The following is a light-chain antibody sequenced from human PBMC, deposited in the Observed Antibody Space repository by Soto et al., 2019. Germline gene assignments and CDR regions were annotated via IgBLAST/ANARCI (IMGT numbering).Light chain of an antibody. CDR3: QQLAGFPIT. J-gene: IGKJ5*01. Sequence: DLQMSQSPSSLSASLGYRVTISCRASQSISSYLNWYQQKPGKAPNLLIYTASTLQTGVPSRFSGSAFGTEFTLTISSLQPEDFATYYCQQLAGFPITFGQGTRLEI. CDR1: QSISSY. V-gene: IGKV1-39*01. CDR2: TAS.